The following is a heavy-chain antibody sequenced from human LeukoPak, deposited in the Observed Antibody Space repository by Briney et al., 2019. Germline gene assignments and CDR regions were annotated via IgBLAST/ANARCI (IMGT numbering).Heavy chain of an antibody. J-gene: IGHJ4*02. CDR3: ARNQRNLPFDY. CDR1: GDSVSSNSVV. V-gene: IGHV6-1*01. Sequence: SQALSLTCAISGDSVSSNSVVWNWIRQSPSRGLEWLGRAYYRSKWYNDYAVSVKSRITINPDTSKNQFSLQLNSVTPEDTAVYYCARNQRNLPFDYWGQGTLVTVSS. CDR2: AYYRSKWYN.